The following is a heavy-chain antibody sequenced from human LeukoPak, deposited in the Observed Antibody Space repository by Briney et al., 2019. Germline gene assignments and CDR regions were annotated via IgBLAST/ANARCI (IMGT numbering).Heavy chain of an antibody. Sequence: GGSLRLSCAASGFTFSNYAMSWVRQAPGKGLEWVSAISGSGGITYYADSVKGRFTISRDNSMNTLYLQMNSLRAEGTAVFYCARGDCSSTSCSSTPKNWFDPWGQGTLVSVSS. CDR3: ARGDCSSTSCSSTPKNWFDP. CDR1: GFTFSNYA. CDR2: ISGSGGIT. J-gene: IGHJ5*02. V-gene: IGHV3-23*01. D-gene: IGHD2-2*01.